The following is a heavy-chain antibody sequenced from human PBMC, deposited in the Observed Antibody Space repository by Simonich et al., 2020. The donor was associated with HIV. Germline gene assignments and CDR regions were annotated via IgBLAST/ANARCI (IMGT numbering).Heavy chain of an antibody. D-gene: IGHD6-6*01. CDR3: ARRGDSSSTYYRYYFDY. CDR2: IYYSGST. J-gene: IGHJ4*02. Sequence: GKGLEWIGYIYYSGSTYYNPSLKSRVTMSVNTSKHQFSRKLNSVTAADTAVYYCARRGDSSSTYYRYYFDYWGQGTLVTVSS. V-gene: IGHV4-59*12.